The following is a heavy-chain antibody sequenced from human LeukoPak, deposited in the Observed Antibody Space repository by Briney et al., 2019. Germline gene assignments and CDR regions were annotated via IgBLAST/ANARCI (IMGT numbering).Heavy chain of an antibody. Sequence: GASVKVSCKASGGTFSSYAISWVRQAPGQGLEWMGRIIPIFGTANYAQKFQRRVTITTDESTSTAYMELSSLRSEDTAVYYCARGPDYYDSSGYYIHWGQGTLVTVSS. V-gene: IGHV1-69*05. D-gene: IGHD3-22*01. J-gene: IGHJ4*02. CDR3: ARGPDYYDSSGYYIH. CDR2: IIPIFGTA. CDR1: GGTFSSYA.